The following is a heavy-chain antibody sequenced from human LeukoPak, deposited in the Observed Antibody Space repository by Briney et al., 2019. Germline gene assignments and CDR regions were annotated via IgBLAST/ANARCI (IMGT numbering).Heavy chain of an antibody. V-gene: IGHV1-46*01. CDR1: GYTFTSYY. CDR3: ASLSQGDYVFDY. Sequence: SVKVSCKASGYTFTSYYMHWVRQAPGQGLEWMGIINPSGGSTSYAQKFQGRVTMTRDTSTSTVYMELSSLRSEDTAVYYCASLSQGDYVFDYWGQGTLVTVSS. CDR2: INPSGGST. J-gene: IGHJ4*02. D-gene: IGHD4-17*01.